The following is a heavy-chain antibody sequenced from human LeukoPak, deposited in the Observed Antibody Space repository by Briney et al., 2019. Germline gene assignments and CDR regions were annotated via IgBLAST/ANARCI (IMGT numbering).Heavy chain of an antibody. Sequence: GGSLRLSCAASGFTFDDYAMHWVRQAPGEGLEWVSGISWNSGSIGYADSVKGRFTISRDNAKNSLYLQMNSLRAEDTALYYCAKWADIVVVPAAFDYWGQGTLVTVSS. CDR3: AKWADIVVVPAAFDY. CDR2: ISWNSGSI. V-gene: IGHV3-9*01. D-gene: IGHD2-2*01. J-gene: IGHJ4*02. CDR1: GFTFDDYA.